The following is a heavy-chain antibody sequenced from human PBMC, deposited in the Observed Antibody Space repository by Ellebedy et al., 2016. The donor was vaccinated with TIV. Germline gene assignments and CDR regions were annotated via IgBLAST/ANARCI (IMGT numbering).Heavy chain of an antibody. D-gene: IGHD3-10*01. CDR3: AKNGV. J-gene: IGHJ4*02. Sequence: PGESLKISCAASGFTFSSYAMRWVRQAPGKGLEWVSVISGSGGSTSYADSVKGRFTISSDNSKNTLYLQMNSLRVEDTAVYYCAKNGVWGQGTLVTISS. CDR1: GFTFSSYA. CDR2: ISGSGGST. V-gene: IGHV3-23*01.